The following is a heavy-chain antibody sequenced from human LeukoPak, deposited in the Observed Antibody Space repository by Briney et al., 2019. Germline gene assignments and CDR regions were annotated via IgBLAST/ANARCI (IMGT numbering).Heavy chain of an antibody. CDR1: GGSISSGGYY. V-gene: IGHV4-30-2*01. D-gene: IGHD1-26*01. Sequence: PSQTLSLTCTVSGGSISSGGYYWSGIRQPPGKGLEWIGYIYHSGSTYYNPSLKSRVTISVDRSKNQFSLKLSSVTAADTAVYYCARGGSKVGATIIDAFDIWGQGTMVTVSS. CDR3: ARGGSKVGATIIDAFDI. CDR2: IYHSGST. J-gene: IGHJ3*02.